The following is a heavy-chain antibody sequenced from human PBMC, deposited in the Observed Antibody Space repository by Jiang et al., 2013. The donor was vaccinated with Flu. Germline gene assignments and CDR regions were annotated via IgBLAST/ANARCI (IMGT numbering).Heavy chain of an antibody. Sequence: EWVSSISSSSSYIYYADSVKGRFTISRDNAKNSLYLQMNSLRAEDTAVYYCARDQAAAGEHTFDYWGQGTLVTVSS. J-gene: IGHJ4*02. CDR2: ISSSSSYI. CDR3: ARDQAAAGEHTFDY. D-gene: IGHD6-13*01. V-gene: IGHV3-21*01.